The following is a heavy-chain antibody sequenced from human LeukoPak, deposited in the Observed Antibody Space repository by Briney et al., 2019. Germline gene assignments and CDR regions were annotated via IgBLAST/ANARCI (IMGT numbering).Heavy chain of an antibody. Sequence: PSETLSLTCAVYGGSFSGYYWSWIRQPPGKGLEWIGEINHSGRTKYNPSLKSRVTISVDTSKNQFSLKLSSVTAADTAVYYCARGRVLAYGFLEWLLSEYFDYWGQGTLVTVSS. J-gene: IGHJ4*02. CDR1: GGSFSGYY. D-gene: IGHD3-3*01. V-gene: IGHV4-34*01. CDR2: INHSGRT. CDR3: ARGRVLAYGFLEWLLSEYFDY.